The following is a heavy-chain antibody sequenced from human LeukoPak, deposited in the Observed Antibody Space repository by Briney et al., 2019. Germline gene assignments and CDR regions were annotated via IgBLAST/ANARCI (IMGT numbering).Heavy chain of an antibody. D-gene: IGHD3-10*01. CDR1: GGTFSSYA. Sequence: GASVKVSRKASGGTFSSYAISWVRQAPGQGLEWMGGIIPIFGSANYAQKFQGRVTITADKSTSTAYMELSSLRSEDTAVYYCARVYGSGSYYNDLDYWGQGTLVTVSS. CDR2: IIPIFGSA. J-gene: IGHJ4*02. CDR3: ARVYGSGSYYNDLDY. V-gene: IGHV1-69*06.